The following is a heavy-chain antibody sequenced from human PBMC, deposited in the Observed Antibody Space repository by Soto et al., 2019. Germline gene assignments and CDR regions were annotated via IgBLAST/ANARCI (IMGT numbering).Heavy chain of an antibody. V-gene: IGHV1-18*01. D-gene: IGHD5-12*01. CDR1: GYTFTSYG. CDR2: ISAYNGNT. Sequence: QVQLVQSGAEVKKPGASVKVSCKASGYTFTSYGINWVRQAPGQGLEWMGWISAYNGNTHYAQKLQGRVTMTTDTSTSTDYMELRSRRSDDTAVYYCAGVPSGYDFAYWGQGTLVTVSS. CDR3: AGVPSGYDFAY. J-gene: IGHJ4*02.